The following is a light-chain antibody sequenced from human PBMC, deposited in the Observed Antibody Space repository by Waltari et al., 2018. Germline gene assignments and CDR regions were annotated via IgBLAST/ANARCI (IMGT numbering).Light chain of an antibody. Sequence: EIVLTQSPGPLSLSPGARATLSCRASQSVSTYLAWYQQKPGQAPRLLVYDASNRATGIPARFSGSGSGTDFTLTISSLEPEDVAVYYCQQRRGWPLTFGGGTKVEIK. CDR1: QSVSTY. J-gene: IGKJ4*01. CDR3: QQRRGWPLT. CDR2: DAS. V-gene: IGKV3-11*01.